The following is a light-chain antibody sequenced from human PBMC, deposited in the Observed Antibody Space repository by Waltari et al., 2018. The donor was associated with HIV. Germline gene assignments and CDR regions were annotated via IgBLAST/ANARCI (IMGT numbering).Light chain of an antibody. CDR3: QQSYNMFT. CDR2: AAS. Sequence: DIQMTQYPSSLSASVGDRVTITCRTSQGISNYLNWYQKRAGKAPRLLIYAASSLQSGVPSRFSGAGSGTEFTLTISSLQPEDFATYYCQQSYNMFTFGPGTKVDVK. V-gene: IGKV1-39*01. CDR1: QGISNY. J-gene: IGKJ3*01.